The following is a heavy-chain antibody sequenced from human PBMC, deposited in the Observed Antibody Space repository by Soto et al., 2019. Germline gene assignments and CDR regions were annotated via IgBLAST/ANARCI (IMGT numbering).Heavy chain of an antibody. V-gene: IGHV3-23*01. D-gene: IGHD3-10*01. J-gene: IGHJ4*02. CDR2: IGVSGDTT. CDR1: GFTFRSYA. Sequence: EVQLLESGGGLVQPGGSLRLSCAASGFTFRSYAMSWVRQATGKGLEWVSAIGVSGDTTYYADSVKGRFTISRDNSKNTLYLQMGSLRAEETAVYYCAKVRRFGELRSLYWGQGTLVTVSS. CDR3: AKVRRFGELRSLY.